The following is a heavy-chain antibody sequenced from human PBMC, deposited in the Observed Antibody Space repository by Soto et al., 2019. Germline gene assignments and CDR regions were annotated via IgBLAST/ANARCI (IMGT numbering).Heavy chain of an antibody. J-gene: IGHJ5*02. V-gene: IGHV1-46*01. CDR2: INPSGGST. D-gene: IGHD3-3*01. CDR3: ARTLGRSTIFGVVRNWFDP. CDR1: GYAFTSYY. Sequence: ASVKVSCKASGYAFTSYYMHWVRQAPGQGLEWMGIINPSGGSTSYAQKFQGRVTMTRDTSTSTVYMELSSLRSEDTAVYYCARTLGRSTIFGVVRNWFDPWGQGTLVTVSS.